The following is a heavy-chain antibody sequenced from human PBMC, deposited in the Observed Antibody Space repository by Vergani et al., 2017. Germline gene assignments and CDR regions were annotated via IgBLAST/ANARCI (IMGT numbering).Heavy chain of an antibody. CDR1: GGTFSSYD. D-gene: IGHD6-13*01. Sequence: QVHLVQSGAEVKKPGSSVKVSCKASGGTFSSYDINWVRQATGQGLEWMGWMNPNSGNTGYAQKFQGRVTMTRNTPISTAYMELSSLRSEDTAVYYCAGGVTGEGSSWYNYYYYMDVWGKGTTVTVSS. CDR2: MNPNSGNT. V-gene: IGHV1-8*01. J-gene: IGHJ6*03. CDR3: AGGVTGEGSSWYNYYYYMDV.